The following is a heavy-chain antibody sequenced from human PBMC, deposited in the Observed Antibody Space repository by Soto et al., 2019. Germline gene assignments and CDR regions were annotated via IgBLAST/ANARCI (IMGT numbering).Heavy chain of an antibody. Sequence: QVQLVESGGGVVQPGRSLRLSCAASGFTFSSYAMHWVRQAPGKGLEGVAVISYDGSNKYYADSVKGRFTISRDNSKNTLYLQMNSLRAEDTAVYYCASNWNYAVDYWGQGTLVTVSS. D-gene: IGHD1-7*01. CDR3: ASNWNYAVDY. CDR1: GFTFSSYA. V-gene: IGHV3-30-3*01. CDR2: ISYDGSNK. J-gene: IGHJ4*02.